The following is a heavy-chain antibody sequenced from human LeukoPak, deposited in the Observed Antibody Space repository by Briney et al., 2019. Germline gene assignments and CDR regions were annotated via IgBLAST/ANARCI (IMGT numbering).Heavy chain of an antibody. CDR3: ARDMGWQQFDQ. CDR1: GFTFSSYD. V-gene: IGHV3-23*01. Sequence: PGGTLRLSCAASGFTFSSYDMSWVRQAPGKGLEWVSTINSYGAYTYYADSVRGRFTISRDNSKNTLYLQMNSLTVEDTAVYYCARDMGWQQFDQWGQGTLVTVSS. J-gene: IGHJ4*02. D-gene: IGHD5-24*01. CDR2: INSYGAYT.